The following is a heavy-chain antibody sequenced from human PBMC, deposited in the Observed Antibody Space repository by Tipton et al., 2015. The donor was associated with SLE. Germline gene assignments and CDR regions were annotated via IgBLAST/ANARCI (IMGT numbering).Heavy chain of an antibody. J-gene: IGHJ6*03. CDR3: ARGSSSSSYYYYYMDV. CDR1: GGSISGYY. V-gene: IGHV4-59*13. CDR2: IYYSGST. Sequence: TLSLTCTVSGGSISGYYWIWIRQPPGKGLEWIGFIYYSGSTNYNPSLKSRVTISVDTSKNQFSLKLSSVTAADTAVYYCARGSSSSSYYYYYMDVWGKGTTVTVSS. D-gene: IGHD6-6*01.